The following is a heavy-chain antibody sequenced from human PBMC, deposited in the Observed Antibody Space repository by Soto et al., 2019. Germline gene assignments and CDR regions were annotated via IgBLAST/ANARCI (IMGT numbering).Heavy chain of an antibody. J-gene: IGHJ4*02. CDR2: INHSGST. V-gene: IGHV4-34*01. CDR1: GGSFSGYY. D-gene: IGHD6-13*01. Sequence: SETLSLTCAVYGGSFSGYYWSWIRQPPGKGLEWIGEINHSGSTNYNPSLKSRVTISVDTSKNQFSLKLSSVTAADTAVYYCARGRIAAASTWFDYWGQGTLVTVSS. CDR3: ARGRIAAASTWFDY.